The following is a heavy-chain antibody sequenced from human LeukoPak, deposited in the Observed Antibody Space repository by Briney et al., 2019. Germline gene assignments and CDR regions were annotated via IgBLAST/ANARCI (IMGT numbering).Heavy chain of an antibody. J-gene: IGHJ5*02. V-gene: IGHV1-2*02. D-gene: IGHD6-19*01. Sequence: ASVKASCKASGYTFTGYYMHWVRQAPGQGLEWMGWINPNSGGTNYAQKFQGRVTMTRDTSISTAYMELSRLRSDDTAVYYCARDLSGIAVAGAFDPWGQGTLVTVSS. CDR1: GYTFTGYY. CDR2: INPNSGGT. CDR3: ARDLSGIAVAGAFDP.